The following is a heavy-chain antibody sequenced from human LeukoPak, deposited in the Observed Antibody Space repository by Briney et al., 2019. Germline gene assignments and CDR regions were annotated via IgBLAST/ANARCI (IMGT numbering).Heavy chain of an antibody. J-gene: IGHJ6*03. V-gene: IGHV4-38-2*02. Sequence: SETLSLTCTVSGYSISSGYYWGWIRQPPGKGLEWIGSIYHSGSTYYNPSLKSRVTISVDTSKNQFSLKLSSVTAADTAVYYCARVVYYDFWSGYMPHDYYYYYMDVWGKGTTVTVSS. CDR2: IYHSGST. CDR3: ARVVYYDFWSGYMPHDYYYYYMDV. D-gene: IGHD3-3*01. CDR1: GYSISSGYY.